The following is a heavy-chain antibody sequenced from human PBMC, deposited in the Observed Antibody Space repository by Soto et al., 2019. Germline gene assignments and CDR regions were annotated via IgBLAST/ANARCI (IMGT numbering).Heavy chain of an antibody. Sequence: ASVKVSCKASGYTFTSYAMHWVRQAPGQRLEWMGWINAGNGNTKYSQKFQGRVTITRDTSASTAYMELSSLRSEDTAVYYCARVRYSSGWKGAFDLWGQGTMVTVSS. D-gene: IGHD6-19*01. J-gene: IGHJ3*01. CDR1: GYTFTSYA. CDR3: ARVRYSSGWKGAFDL. V-gene: IGHV1-3*01. CDR2: INAGNGNT.